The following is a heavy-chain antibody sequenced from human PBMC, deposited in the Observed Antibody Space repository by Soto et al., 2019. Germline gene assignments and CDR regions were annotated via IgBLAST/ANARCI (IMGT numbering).Heavy chain of an antibody. D-gene: IGHD3-16*02. CDR1: GGSISSYY. CDR2: IYYSGST. Sequence: PSETLSLTCTVSGGSISSYYWSWIRQPPGKGLEWIGYIYYSGSTNYNPSLKSRVTISVDTSKNQFSLKLSSVTAADTAVYCCARHALAVSSHPQLSWFDPWGQGTLVTVSS. V-gene: IGHV4-59*08. J-gene: IGHJ5*02. CDR3: ARHALAVSSHPQLSWFDP.